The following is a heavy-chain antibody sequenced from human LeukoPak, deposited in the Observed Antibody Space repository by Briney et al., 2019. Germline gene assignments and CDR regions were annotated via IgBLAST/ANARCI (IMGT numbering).Heavy chain of an antibody. V-gene: IGHV3-21*01. Sequence: GGSLRLSCAASGFTFSSYRMDWVRQAPGKGLEWVSSISSTSSYIYYADSVKGRFTISRDNAKNSLYLQMNSLRAEDTAVYYCARDIGASTSRGWFDPWGQGTLVTVSS. CDR2: ISSTSSYI. D-gene: IGHD2-2*01. CDR3: ARDIGASTSRGWFDP. J-gene: IGHJ5*02. CDR1: GFTFSSYR.